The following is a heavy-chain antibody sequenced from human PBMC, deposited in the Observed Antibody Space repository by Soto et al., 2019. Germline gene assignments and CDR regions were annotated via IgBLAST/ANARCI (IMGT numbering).Heavy chain of an antibody. CDR1: GGSISSYY. V-gene: IGHV4-59*12. D-gene: IGHD1-1*01. J-gene: IGHJ4*02. CDR2: IYYTGST. Sequence: SETLSLTCTVSGGSISSYYWSWIRQPPGKGLEWIGYIYYTGSTNYNPSLKSRVTISIDTSKNQFSLKLSSVTAADTAVYYCARGNPVPLDYWGQGTLVTVSS. CDR3: ARGNPVPLDY.